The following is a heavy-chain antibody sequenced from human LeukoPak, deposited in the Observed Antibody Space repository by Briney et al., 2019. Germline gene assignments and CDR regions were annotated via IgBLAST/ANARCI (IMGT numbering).Heavy chain of an antibody. D-gene: IGHD6-13*01. J-gene: IGHJ4*02. CDR3: ARVEQQLVRGC. Sequence: PGGSLRLSCSASGFTFSSYEMNWVRQAPGEGLEWVSYISGTGSTRYYADSVKGRFTISRDNAKNSLYLQMNSLRAEDTALYYCARVEQQLVRGCWGQGTLVTVSS. V-gene: IGHV3-48*03. CDR1: GFTFSSYE. CDR2: ISGTGSTR.